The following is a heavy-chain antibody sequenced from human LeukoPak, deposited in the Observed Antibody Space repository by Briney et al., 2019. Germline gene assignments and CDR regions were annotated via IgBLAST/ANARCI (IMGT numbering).Heavy chain of an antibody. J-gene: IGHJ4*02. CDR2: ISGSGGST. V-gene: IGHV3-23*01. Sequence: GGSLRLSCAASGFTFSSYAMSWVRQAPGKGLEWVSAISGSGGSTYYADSVKGRFTISRDNSKNTLYLQMNSLRAEDAAVYYCARDSGFSGTQRGEYWGQGTLVTVSS. CDR3: ARDSGFSGTQRGEY. D-gene: IGHD2/OR15-2a*01. CDR1: GFTFSSYA.